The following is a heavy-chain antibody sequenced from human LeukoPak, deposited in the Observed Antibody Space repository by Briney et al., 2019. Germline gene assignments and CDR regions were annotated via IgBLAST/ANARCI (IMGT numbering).Heavy chain of an antibody. CDR1: GFTFSSYA. V-gene: IGHV3-23*01. J-gene: IGHJ6*02. D-gene: IGHD6-13*01. CDR3: ARSSSWSLYYYGMDV. CDR2: ISGSGGST. Sequence: GGSLRLSCAASGFTFSSYAMSWVRQAPGKGLEWVSAISGSGGSTYYADSVKGRFTISRDNSKNTLYLQMNSLRAEDTAVYYCARSSSWSLYYYGMDVWGQGTTVTVSS.